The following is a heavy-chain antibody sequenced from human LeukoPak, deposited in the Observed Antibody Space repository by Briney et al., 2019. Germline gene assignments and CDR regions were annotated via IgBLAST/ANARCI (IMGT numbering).Heavy chain of an antibody. CDR2: ISGSGGTT. CDR3: AKSTTRGLTAAAGTFDY. V-gene: IGHV3-23*01. J-gene: IGHJ4*02. D-gene: IGHD6-13*01. CDR1: GFTFSNYA. Sequence: GESLRLSCAASGFTFSNYAMSWVRQAPGKGLEWVSTISGSGGTTYHADSVKGRFTISRDNSKNTLYLQMNSLRVEDTAVYYCAKSTTRGLTAAAGTFDYWGQGTPVTVSS.